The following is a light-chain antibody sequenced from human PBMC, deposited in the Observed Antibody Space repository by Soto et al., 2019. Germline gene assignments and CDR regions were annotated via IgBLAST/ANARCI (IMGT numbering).Light chain of an antibody. CDR3: SSYTSSSTLNV. CDR1: SSDVGGYNY. J-gene: IGLJ1*01. CDR2: EVS. Sequence: QSALTQPASVSGSPGQSITISCTGTSSDVGGYNYVSWYQQHPGKAPKLMNYEVSNRPSGGSNRFSGSKSGNTAPLTISGLQAEDVADYYCSSYTSSSTLNVFGTGTKVTVL. V-gene: IGLV2-14*01.